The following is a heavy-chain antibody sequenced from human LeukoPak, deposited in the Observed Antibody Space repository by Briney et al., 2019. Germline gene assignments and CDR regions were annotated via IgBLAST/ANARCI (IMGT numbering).Heavy chain of an antibody. CDR3: TKGIVGAVDY. CDR2: IRSKANSYAT. CDR1: GFTFSGSA. Sequence: PGGSLRLSCAVSGFTFSGSAMHWVRQASGKGMKWVGRIRSKANSYATAYAASVKGRFTISKDDSKNTAYLQMNSLKTEDTAVYYCTKGIVGAVDYWGQGTLVTVSS. D-gene: IGHD1-26*01. V-gene: IGHV3-73*01. J-gene: IGHJ4*02.